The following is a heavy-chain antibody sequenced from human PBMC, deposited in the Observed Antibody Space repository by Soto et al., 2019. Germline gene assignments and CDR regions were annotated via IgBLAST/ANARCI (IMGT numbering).Heavy chain of an antibody. D-gene: IGHD3-10*01. CDR1: GDSIRSANYF. CDR2: LYYIGRS. Sequence: SETLSLTCDVSGDSIRSANYFWSWIRQTPGKGLEWIGYLYYIGRSAYNPSLESRVTISLATSKIQFSLRLTSVTAADTAVYYCARVDGSGTFSFFDSWGHGTLVTVSS. CDR3: ARVDGSGTFSFFDS. V-gene: IGHV4-61*01. J-gene: IGHJ4*01.